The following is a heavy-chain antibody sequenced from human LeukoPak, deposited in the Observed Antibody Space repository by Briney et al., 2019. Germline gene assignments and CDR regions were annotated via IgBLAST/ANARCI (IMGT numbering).Heavy chain of an antibody. J-gene: IGHJ4*02. CDR1: ELTFSNYA. CDR2: ISGNSAYT. Sequence: GGSLRLSCAASELTFSNYAMSWVRQVPGKGLEWVSIISGNSAYTHYADSVKGRFTISRDNSKNTLYLQMNSLRAEDTAVYYCAKGRDCTKGVCRNFDYWGQGALVTVSS. D-gene: IGHD2-8*01. CDR3: AKGRDCTKGVCRNFDY. V-gene: IGHV3-23*01.